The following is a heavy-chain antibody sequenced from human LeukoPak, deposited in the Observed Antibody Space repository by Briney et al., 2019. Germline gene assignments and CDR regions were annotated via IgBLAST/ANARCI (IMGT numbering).Heavy chain of an antibody. CDR2: ISNGKT. V-gene: IGHV3-23*01. Sequence: GGSLRLSCAASGFPLSSHAMGWVRQPPGKGLEWVAAISNGKTYYADSVRGRFAISRDDSTNTVYLHMNSLRDEDTALYHCVREAGYCAPVCVKTNWFDPWGQGTLVTVSS. D-gene: IGHD2-15*01. CDR3: VREAGYCAPVCVKTNWFDP. CDR1: GFPLSSHA. J-gene: IGHJ5*02.